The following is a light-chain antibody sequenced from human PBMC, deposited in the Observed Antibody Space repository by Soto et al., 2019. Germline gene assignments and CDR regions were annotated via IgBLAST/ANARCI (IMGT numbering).Light chain of an antibody. V-gene: IGKV3-11*01. CDR1: QSIRNS. Sequence: EIVLTQSPATLSLSPGERATLSCRASQSIRNSLAWYQQKPGQSPRLLIYDASNRAADVPAGFSGSGSGTDFTLSISSLEPEAFAVYFCQQRSILPLTFGPGTKVDIK. CDR2: DAS. CDR3: QQRSILPLT. J-gene: IGKJ3*01.